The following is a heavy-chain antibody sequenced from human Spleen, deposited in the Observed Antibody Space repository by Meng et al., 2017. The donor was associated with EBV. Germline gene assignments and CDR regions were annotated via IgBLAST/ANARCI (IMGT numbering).Heavy chain of an antibody. J-gene: IGHJ5*02. CDR2: IYHTGGP. CDR3: ARQQGDSSDRWFDP. D-gene: IGHD6-25*01. CDR1: GCSISSGLYS. V-gene: IGHV4-30-2*03. Sequence: QLQLTQSGSGLVTPSQTLSLTCTVSGCSISSGLYSWTWIRQPPGKDLEWLGAIYHTGGPYYSPSLKSRVSISVDTSKNQFSLRLSSVTAADTAVYYCARQQGDSSDRWFDPWGQGTLVTVSS.